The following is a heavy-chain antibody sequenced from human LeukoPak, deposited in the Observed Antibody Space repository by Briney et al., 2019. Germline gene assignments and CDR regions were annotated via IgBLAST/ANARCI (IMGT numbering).Heavy chain of an antibody. V-gene: IGHV3-21*01. Sequence: GGSLRLSCAASGFTFNTYSMNWVRQAPGKGLEWVSSISSHSCDIYYADSVKGRFTISRDNAKNSLHPQMNNLRAEVTAVYYCAKDHGGDGGGYYFDYWGQGTLVTVSS. CDR1: GFTFNTYS. D-gene: IGHD3-16*01. CDR3: AKDHGGDGGGYYFDY. CDR2: ISSHSCDI. J-gene: IGHJ4*02.